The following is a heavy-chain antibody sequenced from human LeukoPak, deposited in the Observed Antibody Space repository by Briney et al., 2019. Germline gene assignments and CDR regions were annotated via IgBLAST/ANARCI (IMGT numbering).Heavy chain of an antibody. Sequence: SETLSLTCAVYGGSFSGYYWSWIRQPPGKGLEWIGEINHSGSTNYNPSLKSRVTISVDTSKNQFSLKLSSVTAADTAVYYCARGWVPPKVAATGFPYWGQGTLVTVSS. V-gene: IGHV4-34*01. J-gene: IGHJ4*02. D-gene: IGHD2-15*01. CDR1: GGSFSGYY. CDR3: ARGWVPPKVAATGFPY. CDR2: INHSGST.